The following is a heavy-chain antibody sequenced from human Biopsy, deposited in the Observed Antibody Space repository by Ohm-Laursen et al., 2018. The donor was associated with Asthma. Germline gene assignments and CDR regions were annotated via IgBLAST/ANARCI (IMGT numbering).Heavy chain of an antibody. CDR2: SNSVFGTT. J-gene: IGHJ4*02. CDR1: GGTFNTYV. D-gene: IGHD2-2*01. CDR3: ARKAGSCISRTCYSLDF. V-gene: IGHV1-69*13. Sequence: GASVKVSCKSLGGTFNTYVIGWARQAPGEGLEWKGGSNSVFGTTTYPQKFQDRVTITADDSTSTVYMELSSLRSEDTAVYYCARKAGSCISRTCYSLDFWGQGTLVTVSS.